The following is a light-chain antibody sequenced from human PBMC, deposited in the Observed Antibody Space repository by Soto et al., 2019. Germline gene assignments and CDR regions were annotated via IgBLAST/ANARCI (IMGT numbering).Light chain of an antibody. J-gene: IGKJ5*01. CDR3: QNDSSVIT. CDR1: QGISNF. CDR2: AAS. Sequence: DIQMTQSPSSLSASVGDRVTITCRASQGISNFLAWYQQKPGKVPKLLISAASTLQSGVPSRFSGSGSGTDFTLTITILQPEDVATYYCQNDSSVITFGQGTRLEI. V-gene: IGKV1-27*01.